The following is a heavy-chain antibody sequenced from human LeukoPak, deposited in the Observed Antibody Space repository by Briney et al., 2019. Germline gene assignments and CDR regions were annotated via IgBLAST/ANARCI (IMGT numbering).Heavy chain of an antibody. Sequence: SVKVSCKASGGTFSSYAISWVRQAPGQGLEWMGGITPMFGTANYAQKFQGRVTIIADESTSTAYMELSSLRSEDTAVYYCVRDGSYYDSSGYYYLYWGQGTLVTVSS. CDR2: ITPMFGTA. D-gene: IGHD3-22*01. CDR1: GGTFSSYA. V-gene: IGHV1-69*13. J-gene: IGHJ4*02. CDR3: VRDGSYYDSSGYYYLY.